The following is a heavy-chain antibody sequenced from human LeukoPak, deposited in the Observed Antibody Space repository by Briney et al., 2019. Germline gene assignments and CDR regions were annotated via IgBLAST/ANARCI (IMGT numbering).Heavy chain of an antibody. CDR3: ARKGYGDYEGYFQH. V-gene: IGHV4-4*02. CDR1: GGSISSSNW. J-gene: IGHJ1*01. CDR2: IYHSGST. D-gene: IGHD4-17*01. Sequence: SETLSLTCAVSGGSISSSNWWSWVRQPPGKGLEWIGEIYHSGSTNYNPSLKSRVSISVDSSRNQFSLRLSSVTAADTAVYYCARKGYGDYEGYFQHWGQGTLVTVSS.